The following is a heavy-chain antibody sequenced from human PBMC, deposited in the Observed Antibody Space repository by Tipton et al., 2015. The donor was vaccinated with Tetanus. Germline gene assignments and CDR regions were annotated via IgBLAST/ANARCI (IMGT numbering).Heavy chain of an antibody. CDR1: GGSFNDSY. V-gene: IGHV4-59*01. J-gene: IGHJ4*02. D-gene: IGHD4-17*01. Sequence: PGLVKPSETLSLTCTVSGGSFNDSYWGWIRQPPGMGLEWIGPISHSGSASYNPSLKSRVTISLDTSKNQFSLTLRSVTAADTAVYYCARSYGDTFLFRLDYRGQGALVTVSS. CDR2: ISHSGSA. CDR3: ARSYGDTFLFRLDY.